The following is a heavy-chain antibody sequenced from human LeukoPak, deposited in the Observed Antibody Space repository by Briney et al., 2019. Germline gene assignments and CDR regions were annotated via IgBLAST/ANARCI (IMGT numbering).Heavy chain of an antibody. Sequence: SETLSLTCAVNGGSFSGYYWSWIRQPPGKGREWIGEINRSGSTNCNPSLKSRVTISVDTSKNQFSLKLSSVTAADTAVYYCAYGYNYGYDYWGQGTLVTVSS. V-gene: IGHV4-34*01. CDR3: AYGYNYGYDY. CDR1: GGSFSGYY. J-gene: IGHJ4*02. CDR2: INRSGST. D-gene: IGHD5-18*01.